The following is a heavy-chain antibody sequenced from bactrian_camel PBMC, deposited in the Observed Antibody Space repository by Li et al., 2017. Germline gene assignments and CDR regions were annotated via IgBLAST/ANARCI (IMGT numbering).Heavy chain of an antibody. CDR1: GSISRSNA. V-gene: IGHV3S53*01. D-gene: IGHD1*01. J-gene: IGHJ4*01. Sequence: HVQLVESGGGSVQTGGSLRLSCSSSGSISRSNAMGWFRQAPGEEREGVASIDSDNTTTYADSVKGRFTISKVYAKNTLYLQMNSLKPEDTAVYYCAANPLRSRWCPLTRDVYKYWGQGTQVTVS. CDR2: IDSDNTT. CDR3: AANPLRSRWCPLTRDVYKY.